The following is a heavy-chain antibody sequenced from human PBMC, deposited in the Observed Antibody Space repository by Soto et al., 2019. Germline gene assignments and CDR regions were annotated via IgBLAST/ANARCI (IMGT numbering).Heavy chain of an antibody. CDR2: ISSSSSYI. J-gene: IGHJ6*02. CDR3: ARGRGAAGTDSVQYYGRDD. CDR1: GFTFSSYS. D-gene: IGHD6-13*01. Sequence: EVQLVESGGGLVKPGGSLRLSCAASGFTFSSYSMNWVRQAPGKGREWVSSISSSSSYIYYADSVKGRFTISRDNAKNALYMQMNSPGAEDTAVYYCARGRGAAGTDSVQYYGRDDWGQGTTVTISS. V-gene: IGHV3-21*01.